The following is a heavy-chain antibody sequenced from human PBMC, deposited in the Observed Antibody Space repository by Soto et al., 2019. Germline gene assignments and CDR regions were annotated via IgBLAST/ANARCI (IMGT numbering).Heavy chain of an antibody. Sequence: QLQLQESGSGQVKPSQTLSLTCAVSGGSITTGDYSWNWIRQPPGRGLEWVGYIYDSGSTYYNPSLKSRATISVDRFKNHFSLKLSSVTAADTAVYYCARGRSTSGYPNFDPWGQGTLVTVSS. CDR1: GGSITTGDYS. J-gene: IGHJ5*02. CDR2: IYDSGST. D-gene: IGHD3-22*01. V-gene: IGHV4-30-2*01. CDR3: ARGRSTSGYPNFDP.